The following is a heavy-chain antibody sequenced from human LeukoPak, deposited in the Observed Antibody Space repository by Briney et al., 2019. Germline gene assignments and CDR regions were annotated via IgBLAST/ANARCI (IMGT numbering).Heavy chain of an antibody. CDR1: GASITGYY. CDR3: ARQGIDAFDI. CDR2: IYYTGDT. Sequence: SETLSLTCTVSGASITGYYWTWIRQPPGKGLECVGYIYYTGDTNYNPSLKSRVTISVDTSKNQISLRLSSVTAADTAVYYCARQGIDAFDIWGQGTLVTVSS. J-gene: IGHJ3*02. V-gene: IGHV4-59*08.